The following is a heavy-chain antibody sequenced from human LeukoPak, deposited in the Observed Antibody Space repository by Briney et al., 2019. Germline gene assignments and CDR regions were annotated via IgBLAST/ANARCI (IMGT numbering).Heavy chain of an antibody. J-gene: IGHJ4*02. CDR1: SYTFTRYG. CDR2: ISGSNGNT. D-gene: IGHD1-26*01. CDR3: ARSGRGTYYYFDL. Sequence: ASVKVSCEASSYTFTRYGISWVRQAPGQGLEWMGWISGSNGNTNYAQKFQGRVSMTADTSTSTAYMELRSLRSDDTAVYYCARSGRGTYYYFDLWGQGTLVTVSS. V-gene: IGHV1-18*01.